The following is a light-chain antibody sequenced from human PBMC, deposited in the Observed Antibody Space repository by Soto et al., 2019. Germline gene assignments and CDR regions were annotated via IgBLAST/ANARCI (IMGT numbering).Light chain of an antibody. J-gene: IGKJ3*01. CDR2: GAS. CDR1: QSIRTN. V-gene: IGKV3-15*01. Sequence: EIVLTQSPATLSVSAGGTVTLSCRASQSIRTNVAWYQQIHGQAPRLLVYGASTRATGVPARFSGSGSGIEFTLTISSIKSEDAAFYYCQQYFNWPLTWTFGPGTKVQIK. CDR3: QQYFNWPLTWT.